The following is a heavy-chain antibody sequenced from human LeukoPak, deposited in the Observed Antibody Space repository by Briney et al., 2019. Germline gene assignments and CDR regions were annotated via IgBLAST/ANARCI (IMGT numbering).Heavy chain of an antibody. V-gene: IGHV3-21*06. Sequence: GGSLRLSCLTSGFKFSSYSMNWVRQAPGKGLEWVSSISPSGNYMHFADSVKGRFTVSRDNAHSTLYLQMSSLQVQDTALYYCVRDETGGEVYKYWGQGTLITVPS. D-gene: IGHD2-21*01. CDR1: GFKFSSYS. CDR3: VRDETGGEVYKY. J-gene: IGHJ4*02. CDR2: ISPSGNYM.